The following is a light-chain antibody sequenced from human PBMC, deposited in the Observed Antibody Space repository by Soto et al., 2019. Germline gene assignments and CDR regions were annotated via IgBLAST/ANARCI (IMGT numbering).Light chain of an antibody. V-gene: IGKV1-5*03. J-gene: IGKJ5*01. Sequence: DIQMTQSPSTLSASVGDRVTITCRASQTVSDWLAWYQQKPGKAPQPLIYKTSILESGVPSRFSGSGSGTEFTLTISSLQPDDCATYYCQQYYNSSITFGQGTRLEIK. CDR1: QTVSDW. CDR2: KTS. CDR3: QQYYNSSIT.